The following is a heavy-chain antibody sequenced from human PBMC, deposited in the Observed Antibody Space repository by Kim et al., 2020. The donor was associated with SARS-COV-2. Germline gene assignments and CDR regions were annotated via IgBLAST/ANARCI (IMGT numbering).Heavy chain of an antibody. D-gene: IGHD3-10*01. CDR2: ISAYNGHT. Sequence: ASVKVSCKSSGYTFTTYGVSWVRQAPGQGLEWMGWISAYNGHTNYAQNVQDRVTMTTDTSTSTAYMELRSLRSDDTAVYFCARDKWHPNGDYSALGSSPFDSWGQGTLVTVSS. CDR1: GYTFTTYG. V-gene: IGHV1-18*01. CDR3: ARDKWHPNGDYSALGSSPFDS. J-gene: IGHJ4*02.